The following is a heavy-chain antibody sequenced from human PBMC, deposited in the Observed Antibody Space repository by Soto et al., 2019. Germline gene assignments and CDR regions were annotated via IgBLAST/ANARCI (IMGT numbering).Heavy chain of an antibody. Sequence: QVQLVESGGGVVQPGRSLRLSCAASGFTFSSYGMHWVRQAPGKGLEWVAVIWYDGSNKYYADSVKGRFTISRDNSKNTLYLQMNSLRAEDTAVYYCASLGWGGGGDYWGQGTLVTVSS. V-gene: IGHV3-33*01. CDR1: GFTFSSYG. CDR3: ASLGWGGGGDY. J-gene: IGHJ4*02. D-gene: IGHD3-16*01. CDR2: IWYDGSNK.